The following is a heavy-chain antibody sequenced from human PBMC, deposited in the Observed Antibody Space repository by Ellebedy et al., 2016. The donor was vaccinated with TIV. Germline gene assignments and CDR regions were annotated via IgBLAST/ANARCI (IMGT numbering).Heavy chain of an antibody. CDR3: ARTIVATSSLDY. Sequence: GESLKISXAASGFSFRNHWMHCVRQAPGKGLVWVARINPDGSSTTYADSVRGRFTISRDNAKNTLYLEMKSLRGGDTAVYYCARTIVATSSLDYWGQGILVTVSS. J-gene: IGHJ4*02. V-gene: IGHV3-74*01. CDR1: GFSFRNHW. CDR2: INPDGSST. D-gene: IGHD5-12*01.